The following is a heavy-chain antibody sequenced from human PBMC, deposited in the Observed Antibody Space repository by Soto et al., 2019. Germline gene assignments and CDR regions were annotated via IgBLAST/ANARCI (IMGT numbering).Heavy chain of an antibody. V-gene: IGHV3-7*03. CDR3: ALERYENGWGSN. D-gene: IGHD2-2*01. Sequence: PGGSLRLSCTGSGFTFSDYWMSWVRQAPGKGLEWVANIKEDGSNENYVDSVKGRFTISRDNAKNSLFLQMSSLRAEDTAIYFCALERYENGWGSNWGPGKSVTVSS. CDR1: GFTFSDYW. CDR2: IKEDGSNE. J-gene: IGHJ4*02.